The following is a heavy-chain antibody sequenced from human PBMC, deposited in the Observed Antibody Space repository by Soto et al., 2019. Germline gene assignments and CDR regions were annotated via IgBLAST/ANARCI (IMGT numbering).Heavy chain of an antibody. D-gene: IGHD3-10*01. J-gene: IGHJ4*02. V-gene: IGHV4-31*03. CDR3: ASWSSYYGSGSYYNFFDY. Sequence: PSVPLSLTCSVAGGSSSSGGYYWSWIRQHPGKGLEWIGYIYYSGSTYYNPSLKSRVTISVDTSKNQFSLKLSSVTAADTAVYYCASWSSYYGSGSYYNFFDYWGQGTLVTVSS. CDR1: GGSSSSGGYY. CDR2: IYYSGST.